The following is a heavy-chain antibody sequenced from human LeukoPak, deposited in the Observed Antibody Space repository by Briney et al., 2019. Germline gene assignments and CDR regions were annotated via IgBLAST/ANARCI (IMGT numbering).Heavy chain of an antibody. J-gene: IGHJ5*02. D-gene: IGHD2-2*01. V-gene: IGHV4-34*01. CDR1: GWSFNDYY. Sequence: SETLSFTCAVNGWSFNDYYWNWIRHPPGHGLEWIGEINARGDTNFNPSLKSRVTISVDTSKSQFSLRLTSMIAADTAVYYCARGQVPAARGYNWFDPWGQGTLVTVSS. CDR3: ARGQVPAARGYNWFDP. CDR2: INARGDT.